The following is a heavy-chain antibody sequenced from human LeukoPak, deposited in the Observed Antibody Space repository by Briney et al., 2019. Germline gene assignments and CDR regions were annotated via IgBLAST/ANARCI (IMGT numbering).Heavy chain of an antibody. CDR2: ISYDGSNK. V-gene: IGHV3-30*01. D-gene: IGHD5-24*01. Sequence: GGSLRLSCAASGFTFSSYAMHWVRQAPGKGLEWVAVISYDGSNKYYADSVKGRFTISRDNAKNSLYLQMNSLRAEDTALYYCAKGRRWLQYFDYWGQGTLVTVSS. CDR3: AKGRRWLQYFDY. CDR1: GFTFSSYA. J-gene: IGHJ4*02.